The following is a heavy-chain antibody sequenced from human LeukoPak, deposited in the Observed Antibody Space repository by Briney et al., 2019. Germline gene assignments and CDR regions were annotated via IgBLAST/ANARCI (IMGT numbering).Heavy chain of an antibody. CDR3: ARDQDGYKEYYYYYYMDV. CDR2: ISAYNGNT. Sequence: ASVKVSCKASGYTFTSYGISWVRQAPGQGLEWMGWISAYNGNTNYAQKLQGRVTMTTDTSTSTAYMELRSLRSDDTAVYYCARDQDGYKEYYYYYYMDVWGKGTTVTVSS. CDR1: GYTFTSYG. V-gene: IGHV1-18*01. J-gene: IGHJ6*03. D-gene: IGHD5-24*01.